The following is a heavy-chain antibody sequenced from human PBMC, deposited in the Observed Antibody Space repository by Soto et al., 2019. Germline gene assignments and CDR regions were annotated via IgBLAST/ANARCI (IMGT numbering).Heavy chain of an antibody. CDR1: GFSLSTSGMC. D-gene: IGHD7-27*01. J-gene: IGHJ4*02. Sequence: PTLVNPTQTLTLTCTFSGFSLSTSGMCVSWIRQPPGKALEWLARIDWDDDKYYSTSLKTRLTISKDTSKNQVVLTMTNMDPVDTATYYCARVVLTGDQNYFDYWGQGTLVTVSS. CDR3: ARVVLTGDQNYFDY. V-gene: IGHV2-70*11. CDR2: IDWDDDK.